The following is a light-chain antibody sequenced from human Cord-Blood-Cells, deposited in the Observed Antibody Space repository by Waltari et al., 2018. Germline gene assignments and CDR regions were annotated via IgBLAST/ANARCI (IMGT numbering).Light chain of an antibody. CDR1: SSHVRGYNY. CDR2: DVN. J-gene: IGLJ2*01. V-gene: IGLV2-14*01. Sequence: QSALTHPACVSGSPGQSVTISCTGTSSHVRGYNYVSWYQQHPGNAPKLMIYDVNNRPSGVSNRFSGSKSGNTASLTISGLQAEDEADYYCSSYTSSSTVVFGGGTKLTVL. CDR3: SSYTSSSTVV.